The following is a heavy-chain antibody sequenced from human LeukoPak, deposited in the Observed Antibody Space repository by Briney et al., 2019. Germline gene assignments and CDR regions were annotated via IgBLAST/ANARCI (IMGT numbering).Heavy chain of an antibody. D-gene: IGHD1-26*01. CDR2: ISSSSSTI. Sequence: GGSLRLSCAASGFTFSSYSMNWICQAPGKGLEWVSYISSSSSTIYYADSVKGRFTISRDNAKNSLYLQMNSLRAEDTAVYYCARDWEGWDYWGQGTLVTVSS. CDR1: GFTFSSYS. CDR3: ARDWEGWDY. V-gene: IGHV3-48*01. J-gene: IGHJ4*02.